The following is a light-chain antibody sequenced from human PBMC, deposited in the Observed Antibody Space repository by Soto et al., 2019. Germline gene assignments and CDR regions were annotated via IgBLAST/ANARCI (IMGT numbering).Light chain of an antibody. CDR2: EAT. CDR1: SSDVGSYNL. Sequence: QSALTQPASMSGSPGQSITISCTGTSSDVGSYNLVSWYQQSPGKAPKLLIYEATKRPSGVSNRFSGSKSGNTASLTISGLQADDESDYYCCSYAGYATLVFGGGTKLTVL. CDR3: CSYAGYATLV. V-gene: IGLV2-23*01. J-gene: IGLJ2*01.